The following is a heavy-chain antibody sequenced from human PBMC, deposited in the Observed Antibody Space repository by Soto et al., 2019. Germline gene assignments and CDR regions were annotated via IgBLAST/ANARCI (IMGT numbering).Heavy chain of an antibody. V-gene: IGHV3-23*01. Sequence: EVQLLESGGGLVQPGGSLRLSCAASVFTLRDYAMTWVRQAPGKGLEWVSSLSGRGGNTYYADSVKGRFTISRANSENTLFLQMSSLRAEDTATYYCAKPGGVYWYFDLWGRGTLVTVSS. D-gene: IGHD3-3*01. CDR3: AKPGGVYWYFDL. CDR2: LSGRGGNT. CDR1: VFTLRDYA. J-gene: IGHJ2*01.